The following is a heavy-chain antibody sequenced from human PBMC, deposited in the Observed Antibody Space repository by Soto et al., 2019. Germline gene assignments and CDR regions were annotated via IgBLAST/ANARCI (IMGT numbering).Heavy chain of an antibody. CDR2: IYYSGST. J-gene: IGHJ4*02. CDR3: ARDRYGSGSPPCDY. CDR1: GGSISSGGYY. D-gene: IGHD3-10*01. Sequence: QVQLQESGPGLVKPSQTLSLTCTVSGGSISSGGYYWSWIRQHPGKGLEWIGYIYYSGSTYYNPSLKSRVTISVDTSKTQFSLKLSSVTAADTAVYYCARDRYGSGSPPCDYWGQGTLVTVSS. V-gene: IGHV4-31*03.